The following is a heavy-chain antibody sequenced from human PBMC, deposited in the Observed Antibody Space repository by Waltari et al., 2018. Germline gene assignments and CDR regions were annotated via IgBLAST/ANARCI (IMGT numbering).Heavy chain of an antibody. D-gene: IGHD3-10*01. J-gene: IGHJ4*02. V-gene: IGHV3-30*01. CDR3: ARDGHSYFYGSWSDY. CDR2: ISFDGNNI. CDR1: GISVSSHA. Sequence: QVQLVESGGGVVQPGKSLTLSCEVSGISVSSHAMNWVRQAPGKGLEWVAVISFDGNNIYFADSVKGRFTINRDNSKNTLSLQMNSLTPEDTAIYYCARDGHSYFYGSWSDYWGQGTLVTVSS.